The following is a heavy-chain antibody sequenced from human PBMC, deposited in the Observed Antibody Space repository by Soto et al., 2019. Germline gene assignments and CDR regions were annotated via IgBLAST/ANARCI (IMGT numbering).Heavy chain of an antibody. CDR3: ARGSKGSGSYSYYYYGMDV. CDR2: MSSSNTI. V-gene: IGHV3-48*02. CDR1: GFTFSSYS. D-gene: IGHD3-10*01. J-gene: IGHJ6*02. Sequence: EVRLVESGGGFVQPGGSLRLSCAASGFTFSSYSMNWVRQAPGKGLEWVSYMSSSNTIYYADSVKGRFTISRDNAKNSLSLQMASLRDEDTAVYYCARGSKGSGSYSYYYYGMDVWCQGTTVTVSS.